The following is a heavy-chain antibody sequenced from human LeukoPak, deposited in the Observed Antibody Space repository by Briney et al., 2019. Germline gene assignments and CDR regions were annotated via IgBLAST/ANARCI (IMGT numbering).Heavy chain of an antibody. CDR3: AARYNWNDLAY. CDR1: GFTFTNSW. J-gene: IGHJ4*02. V-gene: IGHV3-15*01. CDR2: IKSKTDGGTT. D-gene: IGHD1-1*01. Sequence: PGGSLRLSCAASGFTFTNSWMNWVRQAPGKGLEWVGRIKSKTDGGTTDYAAPVKGRFTISRDDSKNTLYLQMNSLKTEDRAVYYCAARYNWNDLAYWGQGTLVTVSS.